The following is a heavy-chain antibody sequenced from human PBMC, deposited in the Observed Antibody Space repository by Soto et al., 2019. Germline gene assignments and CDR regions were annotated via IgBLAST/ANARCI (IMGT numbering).Heavy chain of an antibody. J-gene: IGHJ3*01. D-gene: IGHD3-10*01. Sequence: PGGSLRPSCAASGSAFSNSGMDWVRQAPGKGLERVYVRWYDGSSTYYVDSEKARFTITRDNSKNTLYLQMNTLKAEETSVYFGAKHYRPGTYYMSHGFEVWGQGTMVTVSS. CDR3: AKHYRPGTYYMSHGFEV. CDR2: RWYDGSST. V-gene: IGHV3-33*06. CDR1: GSAFSNSG.